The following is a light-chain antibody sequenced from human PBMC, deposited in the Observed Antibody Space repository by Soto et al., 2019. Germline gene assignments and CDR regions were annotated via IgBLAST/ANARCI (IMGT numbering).Light chain of an antibody. J-gene: IGKJ4*01. CDR1: QSVSNNF. V-gene: IGKV3-20*01. CDR3: QQYCCSLLS. Sequence: EIVLKQSPGTLSLSPGEGATLSCRASQSVSNNFVAWYQQRPGKAPRLLIYGSSSRASGIPDRFSGSGSGTDFTLTISRLEPDDFAVYYCQQYCCSLLSFGGGTKVEIK. CDR2: GSS.